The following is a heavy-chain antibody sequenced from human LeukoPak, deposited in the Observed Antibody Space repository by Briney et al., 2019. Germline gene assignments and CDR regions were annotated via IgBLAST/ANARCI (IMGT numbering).Heavy chain of an antibody. CDR3: ARGTIYYYYGMDV. Sequence: GGSLRLSCAASGFTFSDYYMSCIRQATGKGLEWVSYISSSGSTIYYADSVKGRFTISRDNAKNSLYLQMNSLRAEDTAGYYCARGTIYYYYGMDVWGQGTTVTVSS. CDR1: GFTFSDYY. V-gene: IGHV3-11*01. CDR2: ISSSGSTI. J-gene: IGHJ6*02. D-gene: IGHD1-14*01.